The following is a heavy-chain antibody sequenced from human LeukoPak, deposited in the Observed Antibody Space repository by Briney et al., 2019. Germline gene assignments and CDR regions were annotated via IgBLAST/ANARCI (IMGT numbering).Heavy chain of an antibody. CDR2: INTGNGNT. Sequence: GASVKVSCKASGYTFTSYALHWVRQAPGQRLEWMGFINTGNGNTKYSQDFQGRVTMTTDTSTSTAYMELRSLRSDDTAVYYCASVLCSSTSCYYYYMDVWGKGTTVTVSS. CDR1: GYTFTSYA. J-gene: IGHJ6*03. CDR3: ASVLCSSTSCYYYYMDV. V-gene: IGHV1-3*04. D-gene: IGHD2-2*01.